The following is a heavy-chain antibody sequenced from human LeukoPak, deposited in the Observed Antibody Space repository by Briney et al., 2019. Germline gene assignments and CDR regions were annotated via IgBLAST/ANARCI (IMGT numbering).Heavy chain of an antibody. Sequence: SETLSLTCTVSGGSIRSYYWSWIRQPPGEGLEWIGYISYSGSTNYNPSLKSRVTISVDTSKNQFSLKLSSVTAADTAVYYCARHAAGTTRDYWGQGTLVTVSS. CDR3: ARHAAGTTRDY. D-gene: IGHD1-1*01. CDR2: ISYSGST. J-gene: IGHJ4*02. CDR1: GGSIRSYY. V-gene: IGHV4-59*08.